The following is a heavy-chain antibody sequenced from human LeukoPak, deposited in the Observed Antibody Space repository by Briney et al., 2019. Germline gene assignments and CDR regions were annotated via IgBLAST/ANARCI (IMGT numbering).Heavy chain of an antibody. CDR3: AKDQYYYDSSGYYGY. V-gene: IGHV3-23*01. J-gene: IGHJ4*02. CDR2: ISGSGGST. CDR1: GFTFSSYA. Sequence: GGSLRLSCAAPGFTFSSYAMSWVRQAPGKGLEWVSAISGSGGSTYYADSVKGRFTISRDNSKNTLYLQMNSLRAEDTAVYYCAKDQYYYDSSGYYGYWGQGTLVTVSS. D-gene: IGHD3-22*01.